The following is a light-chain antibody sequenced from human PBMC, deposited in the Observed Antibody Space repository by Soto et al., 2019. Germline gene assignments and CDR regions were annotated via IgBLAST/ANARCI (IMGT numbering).Light chain of an antibody. CDR2: SAS. Sequence: DIQMSQSPSSLSASVGDSVTITCRASETIIDYLNWYQQQPGEAPKLMFFSASSLHSGVPSRFRGSGSGTHFTLTISSLQPEDFATYFCQQSFSAPRTFGQGTKLQAK. J-gene: IGKJ2*01. CDR1: ETIIDY. CDR3: QQSFSAPRT. V-gene: IGKV1-39*01.